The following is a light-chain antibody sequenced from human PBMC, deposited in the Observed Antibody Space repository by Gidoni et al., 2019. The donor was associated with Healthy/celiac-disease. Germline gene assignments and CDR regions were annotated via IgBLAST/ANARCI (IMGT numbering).Light chain of an antibody. J-gene: IGKJ2*01. V-gene: IGKV1-39*01. CDR3: HRSSITPYT. Sequence: DIQRTPSPSSRSASVGDRVTITCRASQSIGSYLNWYKRKQGKAPKLLIYAASSLQNGVPSRFGGIGSGTDFTLPISILHPEVFATYSCHRSSITPYTFGQXTKLEIK. CDR2: AAS. CDR1: QSIGSY.